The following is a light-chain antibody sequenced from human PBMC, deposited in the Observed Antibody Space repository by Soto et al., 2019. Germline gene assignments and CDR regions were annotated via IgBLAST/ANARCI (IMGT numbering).Light chain of an antibody. CDR1: PSVANF. CDR3: QQRSNWLFT. V-gene: IGKV3-11*01. J-gene: IGKJ5*01. Sequence: DIGLTQSPATLSLSPGERATLSCRASPSVANFVAWYQQKPGQAPRLLIYGAFNRATGIPARFSGSGSGTDFTLTISSLEPEDFAVYYCQQRSNWLFTFGQGTRLEIK. CDR2: GAF.